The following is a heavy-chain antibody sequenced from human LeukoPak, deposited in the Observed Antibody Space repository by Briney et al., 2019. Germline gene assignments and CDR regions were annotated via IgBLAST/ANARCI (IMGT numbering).Heavy chain of an antibody. Sequence: SETLSLTCTVSGGSISSYYWSWIRQPPGRGLEWIGYIYYSGSTNYNPSLKSRVTISVDTSKNQFSLKLSSVTAADTAVYYCAREGGGSYYDYWGQGTPVTVSS. D-gene: IGHD1-26*01. CDR2: IYYSGST. CDR3: AREGGGSYYDY. CDR1: GGSISSYY. J-gene: IGHJ4*02. V-gene: IGHV4-59*01.